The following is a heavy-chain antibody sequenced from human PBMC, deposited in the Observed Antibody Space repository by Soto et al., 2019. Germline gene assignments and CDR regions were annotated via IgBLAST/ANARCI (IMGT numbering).Heavy chain of an antibody. J-gene: IGHJ4*02. Sequence: SETLSLTCTVSGGSISSYYWSWIRQPPGKGLEWIGYIYYSGSTNYNPSLKSRVTISVDTSKNQFSLKLSSVTAADTAVYYCAREDLWFGAEYWGQGTLVTVSS. CDR3: AREDLWFGAEY. D-gene: IGHD3-10*01. V-gene: IGHV4-59*01. CDR1: GGSISSYY. CDR2: IYYSGST.